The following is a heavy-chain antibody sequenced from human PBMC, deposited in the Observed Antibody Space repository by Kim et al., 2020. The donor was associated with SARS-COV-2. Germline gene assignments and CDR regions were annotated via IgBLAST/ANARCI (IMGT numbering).Heavy chain of an antibody. D-gene: IGHD5-12*01. Sequence: GGSLRLSCAASGFTFSSYAMHWVRQAPGKGLEWVAVISYDGSNKYYADSVKGRFTISRDNSKNTLYLQMNSLRAEDTAVYYCARDFGGIVATTMAGGFDP. CDR2: ISYDGSNK. CDR3: ARDFGGIVATTMAGGFDP. J-gene: IGHJ5*02. V-gene: IGHV3-30*04. CDR1: GFTFSSYA.